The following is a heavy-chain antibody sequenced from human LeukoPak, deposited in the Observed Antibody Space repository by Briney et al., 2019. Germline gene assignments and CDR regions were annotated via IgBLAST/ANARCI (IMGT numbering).Heavy chain of an antibody. CDR3: AREDSGLAAAALDY. J-gene: IGHJ4*02. D-gene: IGHD6-13*01. CDR1: GYTLTELS. Sequence: ASVKVSCKVSGYTLTELSMHWVRQAPGKGLEWMGGFDPEDGETIYAQKFQGRVTMTRDTSTSTVYMELSSLRSEDTAVYYCAREDSGLAAAALDYWGQGTLVTVSS. CDR2: FDPEDGET. V-gene: IGHV1-24*01.